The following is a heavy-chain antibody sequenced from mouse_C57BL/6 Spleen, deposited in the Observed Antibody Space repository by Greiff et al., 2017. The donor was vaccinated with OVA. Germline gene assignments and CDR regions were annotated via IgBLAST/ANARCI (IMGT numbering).Heavy chain of an antibody. CDR2: IHPNSGST. CDR1: GYTFTSYW. V-gene: IGHV1-64*01. Sequence: QVQLQQPGAELVKPGASVKLSCKASGYTFTSYWMHWVKQRPGQGLEWIGTIHPNSGSTNYNEKFKSKATLTVDKSSSTAYMQLSSLTSEDSAVYYCARDYYGSSSAMDYWGQGTSVTVSS. J-gene: IGHJ4*01. CDR3: ARDYYGSSSAMDY. D-gene: IGHD1-1*01.